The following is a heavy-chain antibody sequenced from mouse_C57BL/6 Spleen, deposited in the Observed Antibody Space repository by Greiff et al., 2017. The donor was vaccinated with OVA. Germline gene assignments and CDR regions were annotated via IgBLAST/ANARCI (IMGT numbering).Heavy chain of an antibody. J-gene: IGHJ4*01. Sequence: EVQLQQSGPELVKPGASVKISCKASGYTFTDYYMNWVKQSHGKSLEWIGDINPNNGGTSYNQKFKGKATLTVDKSSSTAYMELRSLTSEDSAVYYCERGGAGAYAMDYWGQGTSVTVSS. CDR3: ERGGAGAYAMDY. D-gene: IGHD3-1*01. CDR2: INPNNGGT. CDR1: GYTFTDYY. V-gene: IGHV1-26*01.